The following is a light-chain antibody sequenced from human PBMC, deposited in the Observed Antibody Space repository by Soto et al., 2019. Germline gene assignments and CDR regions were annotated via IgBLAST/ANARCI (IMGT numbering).Light chain of an antibody. CDR2: DAS. CDR1: QSINTW. CDR3: QQYNTFPWT. J-gene: IGKJ1*01. Sequence: DIQVTPSPSTXSSSVGDIGTITCRASQSINTWLAWYQRIPGKAPKLLIYDASTLQGGVPSRFSGSGSGTEFTLTINSLQPDDFATYYCQQYNTFPWTFGQGTKVDIK. V-gene: IGKV1-5*01.